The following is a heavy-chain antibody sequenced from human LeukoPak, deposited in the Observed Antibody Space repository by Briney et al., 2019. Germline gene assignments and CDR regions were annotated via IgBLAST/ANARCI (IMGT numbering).Heavy chain of an antibody. CDR2: IWCDGSNK. Sequence: GGSLRLSCAASGFTFSSYGMHWVRQAPGKGLEWVAVIWCDGSNKYYADSVKGRFTISRDNSKNTLYLQMNSLRAEDTAVYYCARAGEHAGFDYWGQGTLVTVSS. CDR1: GFTFSSYG. V-gene: IGHV3-33*01. D-gene: IGHD7-27*01. CDR3: ARAGEHAGFDY. J-gene: IGHJ4*02.